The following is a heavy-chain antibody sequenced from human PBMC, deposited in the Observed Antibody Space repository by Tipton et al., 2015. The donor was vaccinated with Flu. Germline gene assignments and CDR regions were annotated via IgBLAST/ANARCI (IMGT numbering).Heavy chain of an antibody. CDR2: IYYSGST. CDR1: GGSISSYY. J-gene: IGHJ5*02. Sequence: TLSLTCTVSGGSISSYYWSWIRQPPGKGLEWIGYIYYSGSTNYNPSLKSRVTISVDTSKNQFSLKLSSVTAADTAVYYCARGYAGWFDPWGQGTLVTVPS. V-gene: IGHV4-59*01. D-gene: IGHD5-18*01. CDR3: ARGYAGWFDP.